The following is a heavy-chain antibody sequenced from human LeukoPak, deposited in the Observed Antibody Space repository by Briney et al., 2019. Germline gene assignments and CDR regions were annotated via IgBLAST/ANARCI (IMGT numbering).Heavy chain of an antibody. D-gene: IGHD2-2*01. CDR3: ARLDIVVGPASIPAVGFDP. J-gene: IGHJ5*02. Sequence: SETLSLTCTVYGGSFSGYYWSWIRQPPGKGLEWIGEINHSGSTNYNPSLKSRVTMSVDTSKNQFSLKLSSVTAADTAVYFCARLDIVVGPASIPAVGFDPWGHGILVTVSS. CDR1: GGSFSGYY. CDR2: INHSGST. V-gene: IGHV4-34*01.